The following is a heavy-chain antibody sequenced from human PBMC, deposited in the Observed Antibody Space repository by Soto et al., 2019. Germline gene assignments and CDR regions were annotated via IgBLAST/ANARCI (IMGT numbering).Heavy chain of an antibody. V-gene: IGHV4-59*01. D-gene: IGHD6-19*01. CDR2: IYYSGST. Sequence: SDTLSLTFTVPGGSISSYYWSWIRQPPGKGLEWILYIYYSGSTKYKPSLKSRVTISVDTSKNQFSLKLSSVTAAETAVYYCARVYSSSGWHYFDXWGQGTLVTVSX. CDR1: GGSISSYY. CDR3: ARVYSSSGWHYFDX. J-gene: IGHJ4*02.